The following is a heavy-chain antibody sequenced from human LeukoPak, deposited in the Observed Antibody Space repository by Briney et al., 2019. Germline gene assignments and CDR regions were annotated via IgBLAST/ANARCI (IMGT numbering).Heavy chain of an antibody. V-gene: IGHV3-30*04. CDR1: GFTFSSYA. D-gene: IGHD3-10*01. CDR2: ISYDGSNK. Sequence: PGGSLRLSCAASGFTFSSYAMHWVRQAPGKGLEWVAVISYDGSNKYYADSVKGRFTISRDNSKNTLYLQMNSLRAEDTAVYYCARLSYGSGSYYNPPTFDYWGQGTLVTVSS. CDR3: ARLSYGSGSYYNPPTFDY. J-gene: IGHJ4*02.